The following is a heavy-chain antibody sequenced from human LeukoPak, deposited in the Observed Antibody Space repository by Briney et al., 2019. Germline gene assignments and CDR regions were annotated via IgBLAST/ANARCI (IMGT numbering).Heavy chain of an antibody. CDR2: IRNDGSDK. Sequence: PGGSPRLSCAASGFTFSCCGMHWVRQAPGKGLEWVTFIRNDGSDKYYAGSVKGRFTISRDNSKNTVYLQMNSLRAEDTAVYYCAKDFFQLPQAYFDQWGQGTLVTVSS. D-gene: IGHD2-2*01. CDR1: GFTFSCCG. V-gene: IGHV3-30*02. J-gene: IGHJ4*02. CDR3: AKDFFQLPQAYFDQ.